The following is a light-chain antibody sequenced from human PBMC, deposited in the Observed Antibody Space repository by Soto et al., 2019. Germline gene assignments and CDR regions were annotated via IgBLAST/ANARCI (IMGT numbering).Light chain of an antibody. CDR1: QSVSSK. V-gene: IGKV3-15*01. J-gene: IGKJ2*01. CDR3: LQYKNWPHT. Sequence: EIVMTQSPATLSVSPGERATLSCRASQSVSSKLVWYQQKPGQAPRLLFCGASTRATGIPGRFSASGSGAEFTLTISSLQSEDFAVYYCLQYKNWPHTFGQGTKLEIK. CDR2: GAS.